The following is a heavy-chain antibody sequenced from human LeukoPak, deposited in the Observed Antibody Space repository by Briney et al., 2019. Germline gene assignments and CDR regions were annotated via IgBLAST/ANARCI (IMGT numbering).Heavy chain of an antibody. CDR3: ARGSIRPSTPEYGMDV. J-gene: IGHJ6*02. D-gene: IGHD2-2*02. Sequence: GRSLRLSCAASGFTFSSYGMHWVRQAPGKGLEWVAVISYDGSNKYYADSVKGRFTISRDNSKNTLYLQMNSLRAEDTAVYYCARGSIRPSTPEYGMDVWGQGTTVTVSS. CDR2: ISYDGSNK. CDR1: GFTFSSYG. V-gene: IGHV3-30*03.